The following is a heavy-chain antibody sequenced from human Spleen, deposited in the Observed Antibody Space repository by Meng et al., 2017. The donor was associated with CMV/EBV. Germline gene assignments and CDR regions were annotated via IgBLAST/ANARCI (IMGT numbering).Heavy chain of an antibody. V-gene: IGHV3-74*01. D-gene: IGHD5-12*01. CDR2: VSIDGSST. CDR3: ARERFSGYVFDD. CDR1: GFTFSRYW. J-gene: IGHJ4*02. Sequence: SCAASGFTFSRYWMHWVRQAPGKGLVWVSRVSIDGSSTNYVDSVKGRFTVSRDNAKNTVHLQMNSLRAEDTAVYYCARERFSGYVFDDWGQGTLVTVSS.